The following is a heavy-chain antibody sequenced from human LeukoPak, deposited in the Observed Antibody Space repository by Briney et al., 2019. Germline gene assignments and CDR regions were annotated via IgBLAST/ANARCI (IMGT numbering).Heavy chain of an antibody. CDR1: GGSFSGYY. CDR3: ARALRRMLPRGPYYFDY. D-gene: IGHD3-10*02. Sequence: PSETLSLTCAVYGGSFSGYYWSWIRQPPGKGLEWIGEINHSGSTNYNPSLKSRATISVDTSKNQFSLKLSSVTAADTAVYYCARALRRMLPRGPYYFDYWGQGTLVTVSS. J-gene: IGHJ4*02. CDR2: INHSGST. V-gene: IGHV4-34*01.